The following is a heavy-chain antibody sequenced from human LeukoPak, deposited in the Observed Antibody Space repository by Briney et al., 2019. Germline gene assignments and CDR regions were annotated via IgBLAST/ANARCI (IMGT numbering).Heavy chain of an antibody. V-gene: IGHV4-39*07. CDR2: INHSGST. CDR3: ASQGPYYYDSSGYYSQREFDY. CDR1: GGSVSSGSYY. J-gene: IGHJ4*02. Sequence: PSETLSLTCIVSGGSVSSGSYYWSWIRQPPGKGLEWIGEINHSGSTNYNPSLKSRVTISVDTSKNQFSLKLSSVTAADTAVYYCASQGPYYYDSSGYYSQREFDYWGQGTLVTVSS. D-gene: IGHD3-22*01.